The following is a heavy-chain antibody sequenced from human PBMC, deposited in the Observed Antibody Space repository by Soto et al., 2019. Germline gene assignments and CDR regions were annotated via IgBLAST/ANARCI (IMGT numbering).Heavy chain of an antibody. D-gene: IGHD7-27*01. CDR1: AGSIGSVDYY. CDR3: ARGPSGDKVDY. J-gene: IGHJ4*02. V-gene: IGHV4-30-4*01. CDR2: IYNGGST. Sequence: PSETLSHPSTVSAGSIGSVDYYRSWTHQNPDKGPEWIGHIYNGGSTYSNPSLTSRVIISVDTSKNLFSLQLSSVSAADTAVYYCARGPSGDKVDYWGQGALVTVSS.